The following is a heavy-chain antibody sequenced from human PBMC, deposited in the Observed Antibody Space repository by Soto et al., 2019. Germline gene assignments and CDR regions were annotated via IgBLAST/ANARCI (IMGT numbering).Heavy chain of an antibody. CDR3: ARDGGYTGYEQGNPFVI. CDR1: GGSISPYF. CDR2: MYVTGTT. V-gene: IGHV4-4*07. Sequence: EQLQESGPGLVKPSETLSLTCTVSGGSISPYFWSWIRQPAGKGLEWIGRMYVTGTTNYNPSLRSRVSMSIDMSANEFSLILRSVTAADTAVYYCARDGGYTGYEQGNPFVIWGQGTMVTVSS. D-gene: IGHD5-12*01. J-gene: IGHJ3*02.